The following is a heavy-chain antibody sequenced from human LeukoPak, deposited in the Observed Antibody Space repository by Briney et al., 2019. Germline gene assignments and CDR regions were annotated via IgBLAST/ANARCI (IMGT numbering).Heavy chain of an antibody. J-gene: IGHJ4*02. V-gene: IGHV4-59*01. CDR3: AREKEGLAAAGFDN. CDR2: IYYSGST. CDR1: RGSISSYY. D-gene: IGHD6-13*01. Sequence: PSETLSLTCTVSRGSISSYYWSWIRQPPGKGLEWIGYIYYSGSTNYNPSLKSRVTISVDTSKNQFSLKLSYVTAADTAVYYCAREKEGLAAAGFDNWGQGSLVTVSS.